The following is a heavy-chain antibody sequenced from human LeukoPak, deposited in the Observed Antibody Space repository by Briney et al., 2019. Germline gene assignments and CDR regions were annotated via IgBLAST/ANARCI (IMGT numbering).Heavy chain of an antibody. D-gene: IGHD5-18*01. CDR2: ISSSGATI. V-gene: IGHV3-48*04. CDR3: TRDAGTRLKYSFGYGDY. J-gene: IGHJ4*02. CDR1: GFTFSSHG. Sequence: PGGFLRLSCAASGFTFSSHGMNWVRQAPGKGLEWVSYISSSGATIYYADAVKGRFTISRDSAKSSLYLQMNSLRAEDTAVYYCTRDAGTRLKYSFGYGDYWGQGALVTVSS.